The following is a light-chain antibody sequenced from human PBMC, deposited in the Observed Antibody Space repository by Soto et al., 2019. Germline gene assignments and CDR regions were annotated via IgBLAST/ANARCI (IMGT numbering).Light chain of an antibody. CDR1: QSVNSD. CDR3: QQYHSWPPIT. V-gene: IGKV3D-15*01. J-gene: IGKJ5*01. Sequence: EIVMTQSPASLSVSPGESATLSSRASQSVNSDLAWYQQKPGQAPSLLIYGASIRAIGIPARFSGSGSGTEFTLTLSSLQSEAFAVYYCQQYHSWPPITFGQGTRLEIK. CDR2: GAS.